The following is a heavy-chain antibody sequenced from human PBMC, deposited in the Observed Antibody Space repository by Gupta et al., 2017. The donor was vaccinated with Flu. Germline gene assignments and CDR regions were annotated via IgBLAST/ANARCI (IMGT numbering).Heavy chain of an antibody. CDR1: YG. D-gene: IGHD1-7*01. J-gene: IGHJ4*02. CDR3: ATGTSGIGFDY. CDR2: IFSGDSDT. Sequence: YGIGWVRQMPGKGLEWMGIIFSGDSDTRYSPSFQGQVTISADTSISTAFLQWSSLKASDTAIYYCATGTSGIGFDYWGQGTLVTVSS. V-gene: IGHV5-51*01.